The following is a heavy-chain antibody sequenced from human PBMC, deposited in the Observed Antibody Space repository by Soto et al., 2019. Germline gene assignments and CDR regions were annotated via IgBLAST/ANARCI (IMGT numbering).Heavy chain of an antibody. J-gene: IGHJ3*02. CDR2: ISSNGGST. Sequence: PGGSLRLSCVASGFTLSTYAMHWARQAPGKGLEHVSAISSNGGSTYYANSVKGRVTMTRNTSISTAYMELSSLRSEDTAVYYCARGPSFNFYSSGPDAFDIWGQGTMVTVSS. V-gene: IGHV3-64*01. D-gene: IGHD6-19*01. CDR1: GFTLSTYA. CDR3: ARGPSFNFYSSGPDAFDI.